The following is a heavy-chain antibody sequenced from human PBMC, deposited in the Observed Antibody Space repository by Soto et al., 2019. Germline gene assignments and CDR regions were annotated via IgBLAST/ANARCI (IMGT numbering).Heavy chain of an antibody. CDR2: INHSGST. J-gene: IGHJ5*02. Sequence: SETLSLTCAVYGGSFSGYYWSWIRQPPGKGLEWIGEINHSGSTNYHPSLKSRVTISVDTSKNQFSLKLSSVTAADTAVYYCARGLKVVVVVAATSWFDPWGQGTLVTVSS. CDR1: GGSFSGYY. V-gene: IGHV4-34*01. CDR3: ARGLKVVVVVAATSWFDP. D-gene: IGHD2-15*01.